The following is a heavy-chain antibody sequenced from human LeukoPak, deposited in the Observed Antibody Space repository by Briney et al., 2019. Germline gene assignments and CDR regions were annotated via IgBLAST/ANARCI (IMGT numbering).Heavy chain of an antibody. V-gene: IGHV1-2*02. CDR1: GYTFTGYY. J-gene: IGHJ5*02. D-gene: IGHD3-10*01. CDR2: INPNSGGT. CDR3: ARARYYYGSGSYYWFDP. Sequence: ASVKVSCKASGYTFTGYYMHWVRQAPGQGLEWMGWINPNSGGTNYAQKFQGRVTMARDTSISTAYMELSRLRSDDTAVYYCARARYYYGSGSYYWFDPWGQGTLVTVSS.